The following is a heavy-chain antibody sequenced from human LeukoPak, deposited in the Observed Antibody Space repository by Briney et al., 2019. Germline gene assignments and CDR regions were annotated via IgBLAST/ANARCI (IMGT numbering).Heavy chain of an antibody. J-gene: IGHJ4*02. CDR1: GYTFTSYY. CDR3: ACVTMVRGVIKPYYFDY. CDR2: INPSGGST. V-gene: IGHV1-46*01. Sequence: ASVKVSCKASGYTFTSYYMHWVRQAPGQGLEWMGIINPSGGSTSYAQKFQGRVTMTRDTSTSTVYMELSSLRSEDTAVYYCACVTMVRGVIKPYYFDYWGQGTLVTVSS. D-gene: IGHD3-10*01.